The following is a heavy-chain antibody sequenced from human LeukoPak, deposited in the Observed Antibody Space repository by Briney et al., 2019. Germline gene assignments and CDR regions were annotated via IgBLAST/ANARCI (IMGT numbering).Heavy chain of an antibody. Sequence: GGSLRLSCAASGFTFSSYSMNWVRQAPGKGLEWVSYISSSSSTIYYADSVKGRFTISRDNAKNSLYLQMNSLRAEDTAVYYCARSSGWYDGDYYYYGMDVWGQGTTVTVSS. J-gene: IGHJ6*02. CDR1: GFTFSSYS. CDR2: ISSSSSTI. CDR3: ARSSGWYDGDYYYYGMDV. D-gene: IGHD6-19*01. V-gene: IGHV3-48*04.